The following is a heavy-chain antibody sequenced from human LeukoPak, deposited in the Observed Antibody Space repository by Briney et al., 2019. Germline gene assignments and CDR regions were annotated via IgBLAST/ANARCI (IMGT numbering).Heavy chain of an antibody. V-gene: IGHV4-34*01. J-gene: IGHJ4*02. Sequence: SETLSLTCAVYGGSFSGYYWSWIRQPPGKGLEWIGDINHSGSTNYNPSPKRRVTISVDTSKNSVYLQLRSVTAADTAVYDCARRAAAQPRWGQGTLVTVSS. CDR1: GGSFSGYY. D-gene: IGHD6-13*01. CDR2: INHSGST. CDR3: ARRAAAQPR.